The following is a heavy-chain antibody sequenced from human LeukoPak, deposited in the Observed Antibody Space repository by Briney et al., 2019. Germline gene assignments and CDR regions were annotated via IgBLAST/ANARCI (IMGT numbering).Heavy chain of an antibody. Sequence: TSETLSLTCTVSGGSISSYYWSWIRQPPGKGLEWIGYIYYSGSTNYNPSLKSRVTISVDTSKNQFSLKLSSVTAADTAVYYCARSLAYCGGDCRGHYYYYMDVWGKGTTVTVSS. CDR3: ARSLAYCGGDCRGHYYYYMDV. V-gene: IGHV4-59*12. CDR1: GGSISSYY. CDR2: IYYSGST. D-gene: IGHD2-21*02. J-gene: IGHJ6*03.